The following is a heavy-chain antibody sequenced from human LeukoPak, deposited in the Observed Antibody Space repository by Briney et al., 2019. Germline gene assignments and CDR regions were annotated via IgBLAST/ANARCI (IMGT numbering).Heavy chain of an antibody. J-gene: IGHJ5*02. CDR1: GFTFSSYA. D-gene: IGHD6-13*01. CDR2: ISYDGGNK. CDR3: ARGDKQLVFKRRKGGLDP. Sequence: PGRSLRLSCAASGFTFSSYAMHWVRQAPGKGLEWVAVISYDGGNKYYADSVKGRFTISRDNSMNTLYLQMNSLRAEDTAVYYCARGDKQLVFKRRKGGLDPWGQGTLVTVSS. V-gene: IGHV3-30*04.